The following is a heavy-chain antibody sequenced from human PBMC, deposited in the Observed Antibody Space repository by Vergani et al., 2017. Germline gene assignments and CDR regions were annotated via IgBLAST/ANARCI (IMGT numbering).Heavy chain of an antibody. V-gene: IGHV3-33*01. D-gene: IGHD3-3*01. CDR1: GFTFSSYG. CDR2: IWYDGSNK. CDR3: ARDPTRTIFGVVITYYYYYGMDV. Sequence: VQLLESGGGVVQPGRSLRLSCAASGFTFSSYGMHWVRQAPGKGLEWVAVIWYDGSNKYYADSVKGRFTISRDNSKNTLYLQMNSLRAEDTAVYYCARDPTRTIFGVVITYYYYYGMDVWGQGTTVTVSS. J-gene: IGHJ6*02.